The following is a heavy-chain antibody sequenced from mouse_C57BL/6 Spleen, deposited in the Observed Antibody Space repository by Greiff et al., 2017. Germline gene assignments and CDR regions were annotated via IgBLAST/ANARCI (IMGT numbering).Heavy chain of an antibody. CDR1: GYTFTDYY. J-gene: IGHJ2*01. V-gene: IGHV1-19*01. Sequence: DVKLQESGPVLVKPGASVKMSCKASGYTFTDYYMNWVKQSHGKSLEWIGVINPYNGGTSYNQKFKGKATLTVDKSSSTAYMELNSLTSEDSAVYYCARGAGTNYFDYWGQGTTLTVSS. D-gene: IGHD4-1*01. CDR3: ARGAGTNYFDY. CDR2: INPYNGGT.